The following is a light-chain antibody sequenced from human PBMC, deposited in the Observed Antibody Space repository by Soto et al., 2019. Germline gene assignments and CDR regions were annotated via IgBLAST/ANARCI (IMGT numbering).Light chain of an antibody. CDR3: QHYGSSPIT. CDR2: GTS. V-gene: IGKV3-20*01. J-gene: IGKJ5*01. CDR1: QSAISN. Sequence: EIVMTQSPATLSVSPGERVTLSCRASQSAISNLAWYQQKPGQTPRLLMYGTSNRATGIPDRFSGSGSGTDFTLTITRLEPEDFAVYFCQHYGSSPITFGQGTRLEIK.